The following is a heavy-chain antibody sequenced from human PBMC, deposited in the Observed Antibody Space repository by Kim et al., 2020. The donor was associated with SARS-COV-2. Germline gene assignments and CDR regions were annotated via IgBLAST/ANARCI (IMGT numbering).Heavy chain of an antibody. D-gene: IGHD1-26*01. CDR3: ARRGGVGALFDY. J-gene: IGHJ4*02. V-gene: IGHV4-59*08. Sequence: SETLSLTCTVSGGSISSYYWSWIRQPPGKGLEWIGYIYYSGSTNYNPSLKSRVTISVDTSKNQFSLKLSSVTAADTAVYYCARRGGVGALFDYWGQGTLVTVSS. CDR2: IYYSGST. CDR1: GGSISSYY.